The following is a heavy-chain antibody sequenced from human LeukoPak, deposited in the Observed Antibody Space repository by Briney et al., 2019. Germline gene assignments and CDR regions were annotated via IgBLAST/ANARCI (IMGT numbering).Heavy chain of an antibody. V-gene: IGHV3-74*01. CDR3: ARDNLYGSGSYYHLDY. CDR2: INSDGSST. D-gene: IGHD3-10*01. J-gene: IGHJ4*02. Sequence: GGSLRLSCAASGFTFSSYWMHWVRQAPGKGLVWVSRINSDGSSTSYADSVKGRFTISGDNAKNTLYLQMNSLRAEDTAVYYCARDNLYGSGSYYHLDYWGQGTLVTVSS. CDR1: GFTFSSYW.